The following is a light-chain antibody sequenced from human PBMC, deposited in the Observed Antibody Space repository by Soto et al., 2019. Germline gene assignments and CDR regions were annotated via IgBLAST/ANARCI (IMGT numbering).Light chain of an antibody. CDR2: VSTGGIVG. Sequence: QSVLTQPPSASASLGASVTLTCTLSSGYSHYNVDWYQQRPGKGPQFVMRVSTGGIVGSKGAGIPDRFSVWGSGLNRYLTLKHIQEADESDYQCESDRGSGNTGYVVFGGGTKLTVL. CDR1: SGYSHYN. V-gene: IGLV9-49*01. J-gene: IGLJ2*01. CDR3: ESDRGSGNTGYVV.